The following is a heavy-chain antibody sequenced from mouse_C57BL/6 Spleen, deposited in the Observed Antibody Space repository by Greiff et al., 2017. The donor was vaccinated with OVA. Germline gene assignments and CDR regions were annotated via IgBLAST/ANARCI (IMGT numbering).Heavy chain of an antibody. J-gene: IGHJ4*01. V-gene: IGHV1-42*01. Sequence: EVQLVESGPELVKPGASVKISCKASGYSFTGYYMNWVKQSPEKSLEWIGEINPSTGGTTYNQKFKAKATLTVDKSSSTAYMQLKSLTSEDSAVYYCARRYGSPYYYAMDYWGQGTSVTVSS. CDR2: INPSTGGT. CDR3: ARRYGSPYYYAMDY. CDR1: GYSFTGYY. D-gene: IGHD1-1*01.